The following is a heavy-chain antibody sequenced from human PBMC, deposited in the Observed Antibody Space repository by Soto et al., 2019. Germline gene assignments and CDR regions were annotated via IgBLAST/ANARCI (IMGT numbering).Heavy chain of an antibody. D-gene: IGHD2-8*01. CDR2: IYYTGST. CDR1: GDSINNYY. V-gene: IGHV4-59*12. J-gene: IGHJ4*02. CDR3: VSRVSAHFDY. Sequence: SETLSLTCTVSGDSINNYYWSWIRQPPGKRLEWIGYIYYTGSTTYNPSLESRVTMSVDTSKNQFSLHMSRLRAEDTATYHCVSRVSAHFDYWGQGTPVTVSS.